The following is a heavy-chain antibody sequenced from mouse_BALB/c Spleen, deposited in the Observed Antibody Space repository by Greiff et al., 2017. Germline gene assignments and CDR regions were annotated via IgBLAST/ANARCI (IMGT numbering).Heavy chain of an antibody. CDR3: AVYYYGFDY. CDR1: GFSLTGYG. V-gene: IGHV2-6-7*01. J-gene: IGHJ2*01. CDR2: IWGDGST. Sequence: VQLQQSGPGLVAPSQSLSITCTVSGFSLTGYGVNWVRQPPGKRLEWLGMIWGDGSTDYNSAIKSRLSISKDNTKSKVFLKMNSLQTDDTARYYCAVYYYGFDYWGQGTTLTVSS. D-gene: IGHD1-1*01.